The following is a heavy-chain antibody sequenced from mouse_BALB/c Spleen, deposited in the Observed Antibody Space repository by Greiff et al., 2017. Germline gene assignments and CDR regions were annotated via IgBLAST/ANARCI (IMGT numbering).Heavy chain of an antibody. J-gene: IGHJ2*01. CDR3: ARERGYDSYFDY. CDR1: GYTFTSYW. V-gene: IGHV1S56*01. D-gene: IGHD2-14*01. CDR2: IYPGNVNT. Sequence: VQLQQPGAELVRPGASVKLSCKASGYTFTSYWINWVKQRPGQGLEWIGWIYPGNVNTKYNEKFKGKATLTADKSSSTAYMQLSSLTSEDSAVYFCARERGYDSYFDYWGQGTTLTVSS.